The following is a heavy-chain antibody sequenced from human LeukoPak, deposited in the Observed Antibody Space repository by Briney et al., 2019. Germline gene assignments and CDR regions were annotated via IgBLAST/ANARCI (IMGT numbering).Heavy chain of an antibody. CDR1: GGSISSYY. J-gene: IGHJ6*03. CDR2: IYTSGST. Sequence: SETLSLTCTVSGGSISSYYWSWIRQPAGKGLEWIGRIYTSGSTNYNPSLKSRVTMSVDTSKNQFSLKLSSVTAADTAVYYCARDWQGFVVVPAAIHYYYYMDVWGKGTTVTISS. D-gene: IGHD2-2*01. CDR3: ARDWQGFVVVPAAIHYYYYMDV. V-gene: IGHV4-4*07.